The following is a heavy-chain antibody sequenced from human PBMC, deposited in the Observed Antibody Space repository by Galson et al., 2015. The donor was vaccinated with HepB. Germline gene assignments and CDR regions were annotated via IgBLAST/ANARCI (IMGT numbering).Heavy chain of an antibody. Sequence: SVKVSCKASGGTFSSYAISWVRQAPGQGLEWMGRIIPILGIANYAQKFQGRVTITADKSTSTAYMELSSLRSEDTAVYYCARAPSGYYDSSGYYWDYWGQGTL. CDR1: GGTFSSYA. D-gene: IGHD3-22*01. CDR2: IIPILGIA. V-gene: IGHV1-69*04. J-gene: IGHJ4*02. CDR3: ARAPSGYYDSSGYYWDY.